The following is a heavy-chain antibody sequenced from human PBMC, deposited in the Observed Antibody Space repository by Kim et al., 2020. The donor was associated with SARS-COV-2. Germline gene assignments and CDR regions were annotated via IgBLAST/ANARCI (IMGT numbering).Heavy chain of an antibody. CDR2: TYYRSKWYY. V-gene: IGHV6-1*01. D-gene: IGHD2-2*01. CDR3: ARRSGNAYTL. Sequence: SQTLSLTCAISGDSVSSNITTWDWIRQSPSRGLEWLGRTYYRSKWYYSYAVSVKSRLTVTPDTSKNHFSLQLNSVTPEDTAVYYCARRSGNAYTLWGRGTLVTVS. J-gene: IGHJ2*01. CDR1: GDSVSSNITT.